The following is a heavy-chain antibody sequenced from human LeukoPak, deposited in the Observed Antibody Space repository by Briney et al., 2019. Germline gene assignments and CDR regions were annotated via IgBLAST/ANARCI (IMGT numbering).Heavy chain of an antibody. CDR1: GDSIGGSVDY. V-gene: IGHV4-39*01. Sequence: KPSETLSLTRTVSGDSIGGSVDYWVWIRQPPGKGLEWIGSIFYSGRTYYNPSLKSRVTISVDTSKNQFSLKLTSVTAADTALYYCARQAGSGGCLDYWGQGTLVTVSS. CDR3: ARQAGSGGCLDY. D-gene: IGHD3-10*01. CDR2: IFYSGRT. J-gene: IGHJ4*02.